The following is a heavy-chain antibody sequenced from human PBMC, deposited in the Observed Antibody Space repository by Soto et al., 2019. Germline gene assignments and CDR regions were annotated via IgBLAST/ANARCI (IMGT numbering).Heavy chain of an antibody. J-gene: IGHJ4*02. Sequence: EVQLVEYGGGLVQPGGSLRLSCAASGFTFSTHSMNWVRQAPGKGLEWISYITSSDVTMYADSVKGRFTISRENAKNSLYLQMNSLRGEDTAVYFCVGEVGFQLIYWGQGALVTVSS. V-gene: IGHV3-48*01. CDR1: GFTFSTHS. CDR3: VGEVGFQLIY. CDR2: ITSSDVTM. D-gene: IGHD2-2*01.